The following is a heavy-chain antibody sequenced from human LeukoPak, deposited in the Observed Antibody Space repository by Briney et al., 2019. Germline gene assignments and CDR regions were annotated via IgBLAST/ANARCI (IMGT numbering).Heavy chain of an antibody. CDR1: GYTFTNYW. V-gene: IGHV5-51*01. CDR2: IYPGESDT. J-gene: IGHJ4*02. CDR3: ARRGWYYDSSGYSYYFDY. D-gene: IGHD3-22*01. Sequence: GESLKISCKGSGYTFTNYWIGWVRQRPGKGLEWMGIIYPGESDTRYSPSFQGQVTISADKSISTAYLQWSSLKASDTAMYYCARRGWYYDSSGYSYYFDYWGQGTLVTVSS.